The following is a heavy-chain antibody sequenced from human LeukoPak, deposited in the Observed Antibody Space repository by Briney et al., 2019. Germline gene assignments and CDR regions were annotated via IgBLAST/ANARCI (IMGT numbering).Heavy chain of an antibody. CDR2: IYTSGST. J-gene: IGHJ4*02. Sequence: SQTLSLTCTVSGGSISSGSYYWSWIRQPAGKGLEWIGRIYTSGSTNYSPSLKSRVTISVDTSKDQFSLKLSSVTAADTAVYYCARDKYDCSSTSCYRRGFDYWGQGTLVTVSS. D-gene: IGHD2-2*02. CDR3: ARDKYDCSSTSCYRRGFDY. CDR1: GGSISSGSYY. V-gene: IGHV4-61*02.